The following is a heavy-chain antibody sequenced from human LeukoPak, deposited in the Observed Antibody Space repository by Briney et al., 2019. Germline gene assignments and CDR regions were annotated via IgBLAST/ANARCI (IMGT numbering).Heavy chain of an antibody. D-gene: IGHD3-9*01. J-gene: IGHJ5*02. Sequence: SETLSLTCAVYGGSFSGYYWSWIRQPPGKGLEWIGEINHSGSTNYNPSLKSRVTMSVDTSKNQFSLKLSSVTAADTAVYYCAREIHYDILTGYFIGVWFDPWGQGTLVTVSS. CDR2: INHSGST. V-gene: IGHV4-34*01. CDR3: AREIHYDILTGYFIGVWFDP. CDR1: GGSFSGYY.